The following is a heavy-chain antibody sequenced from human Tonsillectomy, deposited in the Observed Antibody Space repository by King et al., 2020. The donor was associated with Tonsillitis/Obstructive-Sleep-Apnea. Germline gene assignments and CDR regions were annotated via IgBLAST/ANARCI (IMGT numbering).Heavy chain of an antibody. V-gene: IGHV3-23*04. Sequence: QLVESGGGLVQPGGSLRLSWAASGFTFSSYAMSWVRQAPGKGLEWVSAISGSGGSTYYADSVKGRFTISRDNSKNTLYLQMNSLRAEDTAVYYCAKGMVATIDSYYYYMDVWGKGTTVTVSS. J-gene: IGHJ6*03. CDR2: ISGSGGST. CDR1: GFTFSSYA. CDR3: AKGMVATIDSYYYYMDV. D-gene: IGHD5-12*01.